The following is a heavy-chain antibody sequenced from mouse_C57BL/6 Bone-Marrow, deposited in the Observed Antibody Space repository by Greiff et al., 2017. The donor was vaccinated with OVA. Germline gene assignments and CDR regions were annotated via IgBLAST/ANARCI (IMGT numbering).Heavy chain of an antibody. V-gene: IGHV1-59*01. CDR1: GYTFTNYW. CDR3: AHYGSRLYLHY. D-gene: IGHD1-1*01. J-gene: IGHJ2*02. CDR2: IAPSDSYI. Sequence: QVQLQQSGAELVRPGTSVKLSCKASGYTFTNYWMHWVKQRPGQGLEWIGVIAPSDSYINYNQKFKGRATLTVDTSASTAYMHLGSLTSEDSAVYYCAHYGSRLYLHYWGQGTSLTVSS.